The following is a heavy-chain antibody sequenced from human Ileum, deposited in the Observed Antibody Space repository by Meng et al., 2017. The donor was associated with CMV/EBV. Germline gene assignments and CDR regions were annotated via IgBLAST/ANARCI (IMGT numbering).Heavy chain of an antibody. V-gene: IGHV3-53*01. CDR3: ARGFGGSYLAY. CDR1: GFTVSSNY. CDR2: IYSGGST. Sequence: GESLKISCAASGFTVSSNYMSWVRQAPGKGLEWVSVIYSGGSTYYADSVKGRFTISRDNSKNTLYLQMNSLRVEDTAVYYCARGFGGSYLAYWGQGTLVNGAS. J-gene: IGHJ4*02. D-gene: IGHD1-26*01.